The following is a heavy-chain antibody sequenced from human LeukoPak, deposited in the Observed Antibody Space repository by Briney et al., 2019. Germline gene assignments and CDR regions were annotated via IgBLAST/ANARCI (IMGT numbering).Heavy chain of an antibody. CDR3: AAVYYDARAYYPPPT. J-gene: IGHJ3*01. CDR1: GDIFTNYW. D-gene: IGHD3-22*01. Sequence: GESLKISCRGSGDIFTNYWIGWVRQMPGKGLEWMAIMFPGDSDTRYRPSFQGQVTISADKSISTAYLRWSSLKASDTAMYYCAAVYYDARAYYPPPTWGQGTMVTVSS. V-gene: IGHV5-51*01. CDR2: MFPGDSDT.